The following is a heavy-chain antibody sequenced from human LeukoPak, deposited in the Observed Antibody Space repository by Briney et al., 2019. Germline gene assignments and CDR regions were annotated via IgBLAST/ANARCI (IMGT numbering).Heavy chain of an antibody. Sequence: GRSLRLSCAASGFTFSSYGMHWVRQAPDKGLEWVAVIWYDGNNKYYADSVKGRFTISRDNSKNTLYLQMNSLRAEDTAVYYCAKEVYNWNDTPYFDYWGQGTLVTVSS. V-gene: IGHV3-33*06. CDR1: GFTFSSYG. CDR2: IWYDGNNK. D-gene: IGHD1-20*01. J-gene: IGHJ4*02. CDR3: AKEVYNWNDTPYFDY.